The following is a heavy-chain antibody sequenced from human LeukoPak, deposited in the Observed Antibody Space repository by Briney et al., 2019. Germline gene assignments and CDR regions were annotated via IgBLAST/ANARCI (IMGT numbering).Heavy chain of an antibody. D-gene: IGHD2-15*01. CDR1: GFTFSSYW. V-gene: IGHV3-74*01. CDR2: LSPDGSST. J-gene: IGHJ6*02. CDR3: AKAVECSGGSCPGSYTSYGMDV. Sequence: GGSLRLSCAASGFTFSSYWMQWVRQAPGKGLVWVSRLSPDGSSTTSADSVKGRFTISRDNAKNTLYLQMNSLRAEDTAVYYCAKAVECSGGSCPGSYTSYGMDVWGQGTTVTVSS.